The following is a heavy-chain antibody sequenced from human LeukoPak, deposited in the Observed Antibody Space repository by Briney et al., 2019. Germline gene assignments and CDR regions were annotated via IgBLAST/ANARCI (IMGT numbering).Heavy chain of an antibody. J-gene: IGHJ4*02. V-gene: IGHV3-33*01. CDR3: ARDITGDPPPYYFDY. Sequence: GGSLRLSCAASGFTFSNYGLRWVRQAPGKGLEWLAVMWFDGSQKYYADSVKGRFTISRDNSKSMLYLQMNSLRAEDTAVYYCARDITGDPPPYYFDYWGQGSLVTVSS. D-gene: IGHD7-27*01. CDR1: GFTFSNYG. CDR2: MWFDGSQK.